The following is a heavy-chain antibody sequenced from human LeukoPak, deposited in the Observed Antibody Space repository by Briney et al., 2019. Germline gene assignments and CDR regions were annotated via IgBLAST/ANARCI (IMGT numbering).Heavy chain of an antibody. J-gene: IGHJ3*02. CDR1: GYTFTGYY. CDR3: ARDISPPYSSGWYSSAFDI. D-gene: IGHD6-19*01. Sequence: ASVKVSCKASGYTFTGYYMHWVRQAPGQGLEWMGWINPNSGGTNYAQKFQGWVTMTRDTSIVTAYMELSRLRSDDTAVYYCARDISPPYSSGWYSSAFDIWGQGTMVTVSS. CDR2: INPNSGGT. V-gene: IGHV1-2*04.